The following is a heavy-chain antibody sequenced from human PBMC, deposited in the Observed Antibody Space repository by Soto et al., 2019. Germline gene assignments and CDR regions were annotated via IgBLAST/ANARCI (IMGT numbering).Heavy chain of an antibody. CDR2: IYYSGST. V-gene: IGHV4-39*01. J-gene: IGHJ6*02. D-gene: IGHD6-6*01. CDR1: GGSISSSSYY. CDR3: ARHGDSSFVWYYYGMDV. Sequence: QLQLQESGPGLVKPSETLSLTCTVSGGSISSSSYYWGWIRQPPGKGLEWIGSIYYSGSTYYNPSLTGGVTLSVDTSKNQFSLKLSSVTAADTAVYYCARHGDSSFVWYYYGMDVWGQGTTVTVSS.